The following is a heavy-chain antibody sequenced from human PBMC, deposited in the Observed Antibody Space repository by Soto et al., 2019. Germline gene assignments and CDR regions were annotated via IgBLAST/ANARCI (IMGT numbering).Heavy chain of an antibody. V-gene: IGHV1-8*01. J-gene: IGHJ4*02. CDR1: GYTFTSYD. D-gene: IGHD2-2*01. CDR3: ARGPKDIVVVPDYGVDY. Sequence: QVQLVQSGAEVKKPGASVKVSCKASGYTFTSYDINWVRQATGQGLEWMGWMNPNSGNTGYAQKFQGRVTMTRNTSISTADMELSSLRSEDTAVYYCARGPKDIVVVPDYGVDYWGQGTLVTVSS. CDR2: MNPNSGNT.